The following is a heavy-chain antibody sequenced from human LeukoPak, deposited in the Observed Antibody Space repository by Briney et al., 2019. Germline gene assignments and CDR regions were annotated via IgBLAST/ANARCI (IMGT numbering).Heavy chain of an antibody. J-gene: IGHJ4*02. CDR1: GGTFSSFT. CDR3: ARGYTQAATYFDY. D-gene: IGHD2-15*01. V-gene: IGHV1-69*13. Sequence: GASVKVSCKTSGGTFSSFTISWMRQPPGQGLGWVGGIIPIFGTANYAQKFQGRVTVTADESTSTAYMELSSLRSEDTAVYYCARGYTQAATYFDYWGQGTLVTVSS. CDR2: IIPIFGTA.